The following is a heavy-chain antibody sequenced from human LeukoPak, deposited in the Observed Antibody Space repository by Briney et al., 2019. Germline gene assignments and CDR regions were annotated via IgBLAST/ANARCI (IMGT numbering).Heavy chain of an antibody. CDR3: ASLYYYDSSGMIDAFDI. V-gene: IGHV1-2*02. Sequence: GASVKVSCKASGYTFTGYYMHWVRQAPGQGLEWMGWINPNSGGTNYAQKFQGRVTMTRDTSISTAYMELSRLRSDDTAVYYCASLYYYDSSGMIDAFDIWGQGTMVTVSS. J-gene: IGHJ3*02. D-gene: IGHD3-22*01. CDR2: INPNSGGT. CDR1: GYTFTGYY.